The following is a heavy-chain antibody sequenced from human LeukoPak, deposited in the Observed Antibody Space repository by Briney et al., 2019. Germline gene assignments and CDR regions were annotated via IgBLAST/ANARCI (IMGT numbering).Heavy chain of an antibody. CDR1: GFTFSSYD. Sequence: GGSLRLSCAASGFTFSSYDIHWVRQAPGRGLEWVAFIRYDGSNKYYADSVKGRFTISRDNSKNTLYLQMNSLRAEDTAVYYCAKIKAWFGDHKSRFDYWGQGTLVTVSS. CDR3: AKIKAWFGDHKSRFDY. D-gene: IGHD3-10*01. V-gene: IGHV3-30*02. CDR2: IRYDGSNK. J-gene: IGHJ4*02.